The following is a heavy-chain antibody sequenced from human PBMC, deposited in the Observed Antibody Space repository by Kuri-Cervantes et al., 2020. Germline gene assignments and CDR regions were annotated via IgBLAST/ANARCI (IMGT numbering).Heavy chain of an antibody. V-gene: IGHV4-61*01. CDR2: IYYSGST. CDR3: ARNGVQWQRTWFDP. D-gene: IGHD1-26*01. J-gene: IGHJ5*02. Sequence: GSLRLSCTVSGGSVSSGSYYWSWIRQPPGKGLEWIGYIYYSGSTNYNPSLKSRVTISSDTSKNQFSLKLRSVTAADTAVYYCARNGVQWQRTWFDPWGQGTLVTVSS. CDR1: GGSVSSGSYY.